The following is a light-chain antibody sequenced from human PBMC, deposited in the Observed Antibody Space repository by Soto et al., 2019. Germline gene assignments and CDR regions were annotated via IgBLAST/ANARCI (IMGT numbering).Light chain of an antibody. Sequence: DIVMTQSPLSLPVTPGEPASISCRSSQSLLDSNGYNYLGWYLQKPGQPPHLLIYLGSNRASGVPDRFSGSGSGTDFTLKISRVEAEDVGVYYCMQALQTPITFGQGTRLEIK. V-gene: IGKV2-28*01. J-gene: IGKJ5*01. CDR3: MQALQTPIT. CDR1: QSLLDSNGYNY. CDR2: LGS.